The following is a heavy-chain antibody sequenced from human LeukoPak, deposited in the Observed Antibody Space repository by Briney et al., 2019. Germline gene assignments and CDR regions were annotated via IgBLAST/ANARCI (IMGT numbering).Heavy chain of an antibody. CDR2: FYYGGST. CDR1: GGSISSHY. D-gene: IGHD2-2*01. CDR3: AGVVEVPAATGLWFDP. V-gene: IGHV4-59*11. J-gene: IGHJ5*02. Sequence: SETLSLTCTVSGGSISSHYWSWIRQPPGKGLEWIGYFYYGGSTNYNPSLKSRVTISAGTSKNQFSLKLTSVTAADTAVYYCAGVVEVPAATGLWFDPWGQGTLVTVSS.